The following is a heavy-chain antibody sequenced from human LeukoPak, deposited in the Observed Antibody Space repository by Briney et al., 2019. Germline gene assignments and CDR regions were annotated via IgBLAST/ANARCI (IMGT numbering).Heavy chain of an antibody. V-gene: IGHV3-49*04. J-gene: IGHJ6*02. CDR3: TSQGGRIGTMIVVDMDV. Sequence: GGSLRLSCTASGFTFGDYAMSWVRQAPGKGLEWVGFIRSKAYGGTTEYAASVKGRFTISRDDSKSIAYLQMNSLKTEDTAVYYCTSQGGRIGTMIVVDMDVWGQETTVTVSS. D-gene: IGHD3-22*01. CDR2: IRSKAYGGTT. CDR1: GFTFGDYA.